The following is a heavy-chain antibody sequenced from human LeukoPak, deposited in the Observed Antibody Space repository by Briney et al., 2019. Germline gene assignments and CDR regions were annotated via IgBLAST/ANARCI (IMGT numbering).Heavy chain of an antibody. CDR3: ARGRRYGLYYFDY. Sequence: SETLSLTCAVYGGSFSGYYWSWIRQPPGKGLEWIGEINHSGSTNYNPSLKSRVTISVDTSMNQFSLKLSSVTAADTAVYYCARGRRYGLYYFDYWGQGTLVTVSS. CDR2: INHSGST. D-gene: IGHD3-9*01. CDR1: GGSFSGYY. J-gene: IGHJ4*02. V-gene: IGHV4-34*01.